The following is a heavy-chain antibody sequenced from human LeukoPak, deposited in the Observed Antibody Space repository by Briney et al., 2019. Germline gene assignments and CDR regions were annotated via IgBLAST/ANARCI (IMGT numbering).Heavy chain of an antibody. CDR2: IKEDGSEK. V-gene: IGHV3-7*01. CDR1: GFTFSNYW. Sequence: GGSLRLSCAASGFTFSNYWMTWVRQAPGKGLEWVANIKEDGSEKYYVDSAKGRFTISKDNTQNSLYLQMNSLRVEDTAVYYCARDETRRFDYWGQGTLVTVSS. J-gene: IGHJ4*02. CDR3: ARDETRRFDY.